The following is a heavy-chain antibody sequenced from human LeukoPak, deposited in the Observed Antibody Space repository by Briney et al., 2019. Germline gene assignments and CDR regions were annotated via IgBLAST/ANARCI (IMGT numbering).Heavy chain of an antibody. D-gene: IGHD5-18*01. Sequence: GESLKISCKGSGYSFTSYWISWVRQMPGKGLEWMGRIDPSDSYTNYSPSFQGHVTISADKSISTAYLQWSGLKASDTAMYYCARDSGYSYGPYDNWFDPWGQGTLVTVSS. V-gene: IGHV5-10-1*01. J-gene: IGHJ5*02. CDR1: GYSFTSYW. CDR3: ARDSGYSYGPYDNWFDP. CDR2: IDPSDSYT.